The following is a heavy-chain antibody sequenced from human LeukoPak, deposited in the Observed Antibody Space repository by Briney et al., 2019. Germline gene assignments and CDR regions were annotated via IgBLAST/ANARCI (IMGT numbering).Heavy chain of an antibody. V-gene: IGHV3-23*01. Sequence: GGSLRLSCAASGFTFSSYAMSWVRQAPGKGLEWVSAISGSGGSTYYADSVKGRFTISRDNSKNSLYLQMNSLRAEDTAVYYCAGPIAVAGLFDYWGQGTLVTVSS. CDR2: ISGSGGST. J-gene: IGHJ4*02. CDR1: GFTFSSYA. D-gene: IGHD6-19*01. CDR3: AGPIAVAGLFDY.